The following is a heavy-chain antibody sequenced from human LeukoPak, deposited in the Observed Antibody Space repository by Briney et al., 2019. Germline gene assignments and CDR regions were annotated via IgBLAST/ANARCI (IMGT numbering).Heavy chain of an antibody. D-gene: IGHD6-13*01. Sequence: SVKVSCKASGGTFSSYAISWVRQAPGQGLEWMGGIIPIFGTANYAQKFQGRVTITADKSTSTAYMELSSLRSEDTAVYYCAREGTFSSPRNWFDPWGQGTLVTVSS. J-gene: IGHJ5*02. CDR3: AREGTFSSPRNWFDP. CDR2: IIPIFGTA. V-gene: IGHV1-69*06. CDR1: GGTFSSYA.